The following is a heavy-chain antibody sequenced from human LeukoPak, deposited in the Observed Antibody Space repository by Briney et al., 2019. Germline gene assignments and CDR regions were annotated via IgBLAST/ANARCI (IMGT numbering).Heavy chain of an antibody. D-gene: IGHD3-10*01. V-gene: IGHV1-46*01. CDR2: INPSGGST. CDR3: ARSTMVRGVIIGQIDY. J-gene: IGHJ4*02. Sequence: GASVKVSCKASGYTFTSYYMHWVRHAPGQGLEWMGIINPSGGSTSCAQKFQGRVTMTRYTSTSTVYMELSSLRSEDTAVYYCARSTMVRGVIIGQIDYWGQGTLVTVSS. CDR1: GYTFTSYY.